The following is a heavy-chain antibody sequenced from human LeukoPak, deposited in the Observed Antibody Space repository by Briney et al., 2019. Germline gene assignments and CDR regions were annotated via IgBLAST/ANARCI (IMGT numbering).Heavy chain of an antibody. J-gene: IGHJ4*02. Sequence: PGGSLRLSCAASGFIVSNNYMSWVRQAPGKGLEWVSVIYSGGSTYYADSVKGRFTISRDNSKNTLYIQMNSLRAEDTAVYYCTRGSYGDYEYWGQGTLVTVSS. D-gene: IGHD4-17*01. CDR2: IYSGGST. CDR3: TRGSYGDYEY. V-gene: IGHV3-53*01. CDR1: GFIVSNNY.